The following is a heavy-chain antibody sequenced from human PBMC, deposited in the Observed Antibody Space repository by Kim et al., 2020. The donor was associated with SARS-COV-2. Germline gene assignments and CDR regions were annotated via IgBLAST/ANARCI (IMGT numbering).Heavy chain of an antibody. Sequence: GGSLRLSCAASGFTFSSYAMHWVRQAPGKGLEWVAVISYDGSNKYYADSVKGRFTISRDNSKNTLYLQMNSLRAEDTAVYYCARPYSGGYFGYFDYWGQG. CDR1: GFTFSSYA. V-gene: IGHV3-30-3*01. D-gene: IGHD1-26*01. J-gene: IGHJ4*02. CDR2: ISYDGSNK. CDR3: ARPYSGGYFGYFDY.